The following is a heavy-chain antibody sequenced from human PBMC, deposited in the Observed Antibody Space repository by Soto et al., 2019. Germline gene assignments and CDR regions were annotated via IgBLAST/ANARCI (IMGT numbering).Heavy chain of an antibody. CDR3: AATGYSGYGGFDY. D-gene: IGHD5-12*01. CDR2: IYYSGST. V-gene: IGHV4-59*01. J-gene: IGHJ4*02. CDR1: GGSISSYY. Sequence: QVQLQESGPGLVKPSETLSLTCSISGGSISSYYWSWIRQPPGKGLVWIGYIYYSGSTNYNPSLKSRVTISLDTSKYQFSLKLSSVTAADTAVYYCAATGYSGYGGFDYWGQGTLVTVSS.